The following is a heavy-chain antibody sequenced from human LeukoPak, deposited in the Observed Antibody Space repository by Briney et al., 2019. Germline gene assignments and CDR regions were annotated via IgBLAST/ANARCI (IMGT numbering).Heavy chain of an antibody. CDR3: ARQEENIDAIVVVPAANP. Sequence: PSETLSLTCTVSGGSISSNNYYWGWIRQPPGKGLEWIGSIYYSGSAYYNPSLKSRVTISVDTSKNQFSLRLSSVTAADTAVYYCARQEENIDAIVVVPAANPWGQGTLVTVSS. D-gene: IGHD2-2*01. CDR1: GGSISSNNYY. J-gene: IGHJ5*02. CDR2: IYYSGSA. V-gene: IGHV4-39*01.